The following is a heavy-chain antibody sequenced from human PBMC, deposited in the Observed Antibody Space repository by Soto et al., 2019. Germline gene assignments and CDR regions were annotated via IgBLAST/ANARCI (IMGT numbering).Heavy chain of an antibody. V-gene: IGHV3-30*04. CDR3: ARQTKIGDRSQFYSDS. CDR1: GFTFSFYT. D-gene: IGHD3-16*01. CDR2: ISYNGRNK. J-gene: IGHJ4*02. Sequence: QVQLVESGGDVVQPGRSLRLSCAASGFTFSFYTMHWVRQAPGKGLEWVAVISYNGRNKHYVDSVKGRFTISRDNSQDTLYLQMDSLRPDDTAVYYCARQTKIGDRSQFYSDSWGQGTLVTVSS.